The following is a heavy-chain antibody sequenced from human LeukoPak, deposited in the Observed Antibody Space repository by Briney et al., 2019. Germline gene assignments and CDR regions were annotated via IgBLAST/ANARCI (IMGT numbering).Heavy chain of an antibody. CDR1: GFTFTSYA. D-gene: IGHD6-19*01. Sequence: PGGSLRLSCAASGFTFTSYAMSWVRQAPGKGLEWVSGISGSGVSTYYADSVKGRLSISRDNSKNTLYLQMKSLRADDTAVYYCATGSSDWYKDFQHWGQGTLVTVSS. CDR3: ATGSSDWYKDFQH. J-gene: IGHJ1*01. CDR2: ISGSGVST. V-gene: IGHV3-23*01.